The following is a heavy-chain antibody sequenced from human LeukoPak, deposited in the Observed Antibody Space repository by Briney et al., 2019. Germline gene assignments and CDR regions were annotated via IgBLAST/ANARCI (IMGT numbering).Heavy chain of an antibody. Sequence: ASVKVSCKASGYTFTSYGISWVRQAPGQGLEWMGWISAYNGNTNYAQKLQGRVTMTTDTSTSTAYMGLRSLRSDDTAVYYCARDVGYCTNGVCSYYYGMDVWGQGTTVTVSS. V-gene: IGHV1-18*01. D-gene: IGHD2-8*01. J-gene: IGHJ6*02. CDR3: ARDVGYCTNGVCSYYYGMDV. CDR2: ISAYNGNT. CDR1: GYTFTSYG.